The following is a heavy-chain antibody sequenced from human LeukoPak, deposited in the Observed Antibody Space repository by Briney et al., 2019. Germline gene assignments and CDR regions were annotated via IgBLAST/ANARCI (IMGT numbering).Heavy chain of an antibody. J-gene: IGHJ4*02. CDR1: GGSISSSY. CDR2: VYYSGST. D-gene: IGHD3-10*01. Sequence: SETLSLTCTVSGGSISSSYWRWIRQPPGKGLEWIGYVYYSGSTNYNPSLKSRVTISVDTTKIQFSLKLSSVTAADTAVYYCARSELLWFGGVNSGFDYWGQGTLVTVSS. CDR3: ARSELLWFGGVNSGFDY. V-gene: IGHV4-59*13.